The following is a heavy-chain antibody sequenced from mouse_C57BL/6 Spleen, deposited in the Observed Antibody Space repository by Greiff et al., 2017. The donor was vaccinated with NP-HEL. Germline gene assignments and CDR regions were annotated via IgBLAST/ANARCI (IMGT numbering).Heavy chain of an antibody. V-gene: IGHV5-17*01. J-gene: IGHJ4*01. CDR3: AKGYGMDY. CDR1: GFTFSDYG. Sequence: DVKLVESGGGLVKPGGSLKLSCAASGFTFSDYGMHWVRQAPEKGLEWVAYISSGSSIIYYADTVKGRFTISRDNAKNTLFLQMTSLRSEDTAMYYCAKGYGMDYWGQGTSVTVSS. CDR2: ISSGSSII.